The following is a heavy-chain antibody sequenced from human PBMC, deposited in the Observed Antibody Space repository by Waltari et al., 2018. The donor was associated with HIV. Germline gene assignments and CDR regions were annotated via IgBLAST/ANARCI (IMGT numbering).Heavy chain of an antibody. J-gene: IGHJ6*02. CDR1: GFAFGSYY. CDR2: ISGGGSTT. D-gene: IGHD3-16*02. Sequence: EVQPVESGGGSLQAVGSLRLSCAASGFAFGSYYMFCGRPTPGMGLVGVARISGGGSTTSYADSVKGRFTVSRDNARNTLYLQMTSLRAEDTAVYYCARYRREVHCYNGMDVWGQGTTVTVSS. V-gene: IGHV3-74*01. CDR3: ARYRREVHCYNGMDV.